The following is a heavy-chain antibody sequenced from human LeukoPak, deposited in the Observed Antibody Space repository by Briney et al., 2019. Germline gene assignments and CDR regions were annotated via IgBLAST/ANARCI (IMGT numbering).Heavy chain of an antibody. D-gene: IGHD3-10*01. Sequence: GGSLRLSCAVSGFTFSRHSMNWVPQPSGKGLEWVSSLSLSSTYIYYTDSVKGRFTISRDDASNSLELQMNSLIAEDTAVYYCASGIYYASVHTWSPVWGQGALVTVSS. V-gene: IGHV3-21*01. CDR2: LSLSSTYI. J-gene: IGHJ4*02. CDR1: GFTFSRHS. CDR3: ASGIYYASVHTWSPV.